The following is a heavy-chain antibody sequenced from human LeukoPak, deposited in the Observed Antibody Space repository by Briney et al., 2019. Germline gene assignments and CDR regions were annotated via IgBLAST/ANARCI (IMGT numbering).Heavy chain of an antibody. CDR1: GFTFSRYA. CDR2: ISYDGSNK. Sequence: GGSLRLSCAASGFTFSRYAMSWVRQAPGKGLEWVAVISYDGSNKYYADSVKGRFTISRDNSKNTLYLQMNSLRAEDTAVYYCAKPLKLWFGELTAGNYYYYYGMDVWGQGTTVTVSS. D-gene: IGHD3-10*01. J-gene: IGHJ6*02. CDR3: AKPLKLWFGELTAGNYYYYYGMDV. V-gene: IGHV3-30*18.